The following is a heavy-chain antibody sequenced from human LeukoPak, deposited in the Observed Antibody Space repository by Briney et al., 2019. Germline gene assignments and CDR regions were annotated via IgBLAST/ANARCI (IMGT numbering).Heavy chain of an antibody. V-gene: IGHV7-4-1*02. CDR1: GYTFTSYP. D-gene: IGHD1-26*01. Sequence: ASVKVTCKASGYTFTSYPMNWVREAPAHALEWMGSINTHTGNPTYAQGFTGRFVFSFDTSVSTAYLQISSLKAEDIAVYYCAKVGSGSYLYCGQGTLVTVSS. CDR2: INTHTGNP. J-gene: IGHJ4*02. CDR3: AKVGSGSYLY.